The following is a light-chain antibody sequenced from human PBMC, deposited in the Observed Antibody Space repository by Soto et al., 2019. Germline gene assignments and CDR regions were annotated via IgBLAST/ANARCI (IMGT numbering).Light chain of an antibody. CDR1: QTISSY. CDR2: SAS. CDR3: QQTFRTPHT. V-gene: IGKV1-39*01. J-gene: IGKJ2*01. Sequence: DIQMTQSPASLSASVGERVTITCRASQTISSYLNWYQQKPGAAPKLLIYSASTLQTGVPSRFSDSGFGTDYTLTISSLQPADFAIYYCQQTFRTPHTFGQGTKVDI.